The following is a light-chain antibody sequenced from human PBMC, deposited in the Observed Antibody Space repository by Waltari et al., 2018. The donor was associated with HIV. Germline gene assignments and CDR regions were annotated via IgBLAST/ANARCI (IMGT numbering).Light chain of an antibody. CDR2: LDD. J-gene: IGLJ2*01. CDR3: AVWDDSVNGPV. V-gene: IGLV1-36*01. Sequence: QSVLTQPPSVSEAPRQRVTISCSGSESNIGNNGVNWYQQIAGKPPKLLIYLDDSPPSGVSDRFSGSKSGTSASLAIRGLQSDDEADYYCAVWDDSVNGPVFGGGTKLTVL. CDR1: ESNIGNNG.